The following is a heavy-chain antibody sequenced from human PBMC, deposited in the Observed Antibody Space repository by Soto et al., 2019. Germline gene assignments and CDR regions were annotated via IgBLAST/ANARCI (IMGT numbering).Heavy chain of an antibody. V-gene: IGHV5-10-1*01. Sequence: PGESLKISCQGSGYSFTSYWISWVRQMPGKGLEWMGRIDPSDSYTNYSPSFQGHVTISADKSISTAYLQWSSLEASDTAMYYCARYSSGWGDYYGMDVWGQGTTVTVSS. CDR1: GYSFTSYW. D-gene: IGHD6-19*01. CDR2: IDPSDSYT. CDR3: ARYSSGWGDYYGMDV. J-gene: IGHJ6*02.